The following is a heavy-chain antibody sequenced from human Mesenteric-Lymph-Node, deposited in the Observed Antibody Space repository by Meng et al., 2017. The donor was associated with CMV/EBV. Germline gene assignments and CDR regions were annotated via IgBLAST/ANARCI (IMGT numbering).Heavy chain of an antibody. D-gene: IGHD6-19*01. CDR2: ISSSSNTI. CDR1: GLSFSTYT. V-gene: IGHV3-48*04. CDR3: ARDAVAGRVGAIDI. Sequence: GESLKILCVASGLSFSTYTMNWVRQAPGKGLEWVSYISSSSNTIYYADSVKGRFTVSRDNAKNSLYLQMNSLRAEDTAVYYCARDAVAGRVGAIDIWGQGTMVTVSS. J-gene: IGHJ3*02.